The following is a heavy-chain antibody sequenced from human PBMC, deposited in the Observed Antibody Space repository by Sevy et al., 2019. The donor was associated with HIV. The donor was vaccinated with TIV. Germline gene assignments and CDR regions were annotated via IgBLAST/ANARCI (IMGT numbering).Heavy chain of an antibody. CDR1: GYSISSGYY. V-gene: IGHV4-38-2*01. J-gene: IGHJ4*02. Sequence: SETLSLTCAVSGYSISSGYYWGWIRQPPGKGLEWIGSIYHSGSTYYTPSLKSRVTISVDTSKNQFSLKLSSVTAADTAVYYCARHCYCSGGSCYSCYFDYWGQGTLVTVSS. CDR2: IYHSGST. D-gene: IGHD2-15*01. CDR3: ARHCYCSGGSCYSCYFDY.